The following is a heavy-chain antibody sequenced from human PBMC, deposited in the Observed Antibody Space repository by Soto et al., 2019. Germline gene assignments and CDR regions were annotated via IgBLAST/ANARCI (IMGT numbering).Heavy chain of an antibody. CDR3: ARGLFSEDSYSGGWYYFDY. CDR2: INQSGSA. D-gene: IGHD3-10*01. J-gene: IGHJ4*02. Sequence: QVQLQQWGAGLLKPSETLSLTCAVYGGSFSDYSWTWIRHPPGKALAWIGQINQSGSANYNPSLKSRVTISVGTPKNQFSLELTSVTAADTAVYYCARGLFSEDSYSGGWYYFDYWGQGTLVTVSS. CDR1: GGSFSDYS. V-gene: IGHV4-34*01.